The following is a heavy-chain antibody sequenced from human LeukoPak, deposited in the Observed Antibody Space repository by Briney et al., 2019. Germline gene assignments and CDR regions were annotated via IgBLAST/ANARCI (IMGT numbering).Heavy chain of an antibody. J-gene: IGHJ3*02. V-gene: IGHV1-18*01. CDR2: ISAYNGNT. Sequence: ASVKVSCKASGYTFTSYGISWVRQAPGRGLEWMGWISAYNGNTNYAQKLQGRVTMTTDTSTSTAYMELRSLRSDDTAVYYCARGCGGDCRGNAFDIWGQGTMVTVSS. D-gene: IGHD2-21*02. CDR3: ARGCGGDCRGNAFDI. CDR1: GYTFTSYG.